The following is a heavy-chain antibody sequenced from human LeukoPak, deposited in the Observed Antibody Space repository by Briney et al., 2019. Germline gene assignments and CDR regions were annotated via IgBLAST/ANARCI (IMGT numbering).Heavy chain of an antibody. D-gene: IGHD2-8*02. V-gene: IGHV3-23*01. CDR2: ISGSGYTT. CDR3: AKALGDRDCTGGLCYWRSDY. Sequence: GGSLRLSCAASGFTFSSYAMSWVRQAPGKGLEWVSVISGSGYTTFYADSVKGRFTISRDNSENTLHLQMNVLRAGDTAVYYCAKALGDRDCTGGLCYWRSDYWGQGTLVTVSP. J-gene: IGHJ4*02. CDR1: GFTFSSYA.